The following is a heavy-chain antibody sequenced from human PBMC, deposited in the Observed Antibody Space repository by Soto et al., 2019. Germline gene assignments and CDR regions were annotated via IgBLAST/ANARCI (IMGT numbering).Heavy chain of an antibody. CDR3: ARDLYLRTGPWCMDV. D-gene: IGHD3-9*01. CDR1: GVSVSSAAYY. J-gene: IGHJ6*04. V-gene: IGHV4-61*08. Sequence: SETLSLTCTASGVSVSSAAYYWNWIGQPPGKGLEWIGSGYYSGTPNSNPSLKSRATTTMNATYTRHPLKFRPRTDAATVSYYCARDLYLRTGPWCMDVWGRGTTVTFSS. CDR2: GYYSGTP.